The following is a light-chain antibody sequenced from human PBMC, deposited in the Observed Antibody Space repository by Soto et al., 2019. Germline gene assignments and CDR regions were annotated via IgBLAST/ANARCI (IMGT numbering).Light chain of an antibody. CDR3: QQYNSSPWT. CDR1: QSISSW. Sequence: DIQMTQSPSTLSASVGDRVTITCRASQSISSWLTWYQQKPGKAPKLLIYKASSLESGVPSRFSGSGSGTEFPLPIRSLQPHDFATYYCQQYNSSPWTFGQGTKVEIK. V-gene: IGKV1-5*03. CDR2: KAS. J-gene: IGKJ1*01.